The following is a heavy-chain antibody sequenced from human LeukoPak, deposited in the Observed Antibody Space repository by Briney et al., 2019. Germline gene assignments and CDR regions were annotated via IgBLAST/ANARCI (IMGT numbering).Heavy chain of an antibody. CDR2: IIPILGIA. V-gene: IGHV1-69*04. CDR3: ARDPYYYGSGSYYNGNWFDP. CDR1: GYTFTGYY. Sequence: SVKVSCKASGYTFTGYYMHWVRQAPGQGLEWMGRIIPILGIANYAQKFQGRVTITADKSTSTAYMELSSLRSEDTAVYYCARDPYYYGSGSYYNGNWFDPWGQGTLVTVSS. J-gene: IGHJ5*02. D-gene: IGHD3-10*01.